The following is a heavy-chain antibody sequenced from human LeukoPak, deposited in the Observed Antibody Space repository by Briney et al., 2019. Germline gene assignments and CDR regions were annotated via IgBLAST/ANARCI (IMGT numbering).Heavy chain of an antibody. CDR1: GYSFTSYW. CDR2: IYPGDSDT. V-gene: IGHV5-51*01. J-gene: IGHJ3*02. D-gene: IGHD5-12*01. CDR3: ARPPTSDAFDI. Sequence: GESLKISCKGSGYSFTSYWTGWGRQMPGKGLEWMGIIYPGDSDTRSSPSFQGQVTISADKSISTAYLQWSSLKASDTAMYYCARPPTSDAFDIWGQGTMVTVSS.